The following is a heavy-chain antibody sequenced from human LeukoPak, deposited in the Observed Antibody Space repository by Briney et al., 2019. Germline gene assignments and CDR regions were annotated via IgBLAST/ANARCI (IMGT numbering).Heavy chain of an antibody. CDR2: ITSSSTYI. Sequence: GGSLRLSCAASGFSFSSHSMNWVRQAPGEGLEWVSIITSSSTYIDYADSVRGRFTISRDDAKNSLFLRMNSLRAEDTALYYCARGSGSSAWLIDYWGQGALVTVSS. CDR1: GFSFSSHS. D-gene: IGHD1-26*01. J-gene: IGHJ4*02. CDR3: ARGSGSSAWLIDY. V-gene: IGHV3-21*01.